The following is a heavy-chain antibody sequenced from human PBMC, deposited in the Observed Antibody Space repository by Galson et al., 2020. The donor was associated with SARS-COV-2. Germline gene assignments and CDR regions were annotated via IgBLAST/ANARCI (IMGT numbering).Heavy chain of an antibody. Sequence: GGSLRLSCAASGFTFDDYAMHWVRQAPGKGLEWVSSIHWNSGGIGYADSVKGRFTISRDNAKNSLYLQMNSRRAEDTALYYCAKDILPCSGGTCYFGMDVWGQGTTVTVSS. CDR2: IHWNSGGI. J-gene: IGHJ6*02. CDR1: GFTFDDYA. D-gene: IGHD2-15*01. CDR3: AKDILPCSGGTCYFGMDV. V-gene: IGHV3-9*01.